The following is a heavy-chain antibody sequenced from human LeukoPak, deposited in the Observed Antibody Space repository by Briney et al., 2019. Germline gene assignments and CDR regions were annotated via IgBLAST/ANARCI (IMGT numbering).Heavy chain of an antibody. Sequence: ASVKVSCKASGYTFTSYGISWVRQAPGQGLEWMGWISAYNGNTNYAQKLQGRVTMTTDTSTSTAYMELRSLRSDDTAVYYCARFPAQPCFGERKDYYYYYYMDVWGKGTTVTVSS. CDR2: ISAYNGNT. D-gene: IGHD3-10*01. CDR1: GYTFTSYG. J-gene: IGHJ6*03. V-gene: IGHV1-18*01. CDR3: ARFPAQPCFGERKDYYYYYYMDV.